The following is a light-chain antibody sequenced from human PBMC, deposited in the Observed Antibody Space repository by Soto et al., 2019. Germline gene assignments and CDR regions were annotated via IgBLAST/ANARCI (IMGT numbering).Light chain of an antibody. CDR3: RSYTSSRTHWV. Sequence: QSVLTQPASVSGSPGQSITISCTGTSSDVGGYNYVSWYQQHPGKAPKLMIYEVSNRPSGVSNRFSGSKSGNTASLTISGLQAEDEADYYCRSYTSSRTHWVFGGGTKLTVL. V-gene: IGLV2-14*01. CDR2: EVS. J-gene: IGLJ3*02. CDR1: SSDVGGYNY.